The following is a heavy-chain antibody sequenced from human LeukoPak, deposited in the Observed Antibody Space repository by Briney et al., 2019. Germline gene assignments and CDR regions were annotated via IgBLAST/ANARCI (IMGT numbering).Heavy chain of an antibody. CDR3: ARTQSQSGSYRYYFGY. CDR2: IYYISNT. J-gene: IGHJ4*02. V-gene: IGHV4-61*08. CDR1: GASLGSAGYY. Sequence: SETLSLTYTVSGASLGSAGYYCSWIRQPPGGGLERNGYIYYISNTNYNPSLKSRVTMSVDPSKNQFSLKLNSVTAADTAVYYCARTQSQSGSYRYYFGYWGQGTLVTVSS. D-gene: IGHD1-26*01.